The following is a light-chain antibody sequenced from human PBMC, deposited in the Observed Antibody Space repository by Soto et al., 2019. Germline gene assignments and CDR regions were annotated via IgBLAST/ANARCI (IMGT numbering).Light chain of an antibody. CDR2: DAS. J-gene: IGKJ5*01. V-gene: IGKV3-11*01. CDR1: QSVSSY. CDR3: QQRSNWPIT. Sequence: EIVLTQSPATLSLSPGERATLSCRASQSVSSYLAWYQQKPGQAPRLLIYDASNRATGIPARFSGSGSGTDFTLTISSLEPEDLAVYYCQQRSNWPITFGKGTRLEIK.